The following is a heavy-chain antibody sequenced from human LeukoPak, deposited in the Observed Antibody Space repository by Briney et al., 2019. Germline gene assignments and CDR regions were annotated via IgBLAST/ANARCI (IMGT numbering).Heavy chain of an antibody. J-gene: IGHJ5*02. CDR1: GGSISSGGYS. V-gene: IGHV4-30-2*01. Sequence: SETPSLTCAVSGGSISSGGYSWSWIRQPPGKGLEWIGYIYHSGSTYYNPSLKSRVTISVDRSKNQFSLKLSSVTAADTAVYYCAREMVNGNWFDPWGQGTLVTVSS. D-gene: IGHD2-8*01. CDR3: AREMVNGNWFDP. CDR2: IYHSGST.